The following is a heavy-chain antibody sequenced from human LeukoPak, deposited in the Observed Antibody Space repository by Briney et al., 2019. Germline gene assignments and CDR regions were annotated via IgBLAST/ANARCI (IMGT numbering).Heavy chain of an antibody. Sequence: QSGGSLRLSCAASGFTLSGSDMHWVRQASGKGLEWVVHIRSEANSYATAYAASVKGRFTISRDDSKNTAYLQMNSLKTEDTAVYYCVRPGYYGSAYWGQGTLVTVSS. CDR3: VRPGYYGSAY. CDR2: IRSEANSYAT. J-gene: IGHJ4*02. CDR1: GFTLSGSD. V-gene: IGHV3-73*01. D-gene: IGHD3-10*01.